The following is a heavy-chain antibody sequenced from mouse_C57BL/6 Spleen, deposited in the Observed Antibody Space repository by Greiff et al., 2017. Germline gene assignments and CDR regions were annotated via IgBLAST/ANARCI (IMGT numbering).Heavy chain of an antibody. D-gene: IGHD3-2*02. CDR3: ARSDSSGYVWFAY. CDR2: IYPGDGDT. CDR1: GYAFSSSW. J-gene: IGHJ3*01. V-gene: IGHV1-82*01. Sequence: QVQLQQSGPELVKPGASVKISCKASGYAFSSSWMNWVQQRPGKGLEWIGRIYPGDGDTNYNGKFKGKATLTAAKSSSPAYMQLSSLTSEDSAVYFCARSDSSGYVWFAYWGQGTLVTVSA.